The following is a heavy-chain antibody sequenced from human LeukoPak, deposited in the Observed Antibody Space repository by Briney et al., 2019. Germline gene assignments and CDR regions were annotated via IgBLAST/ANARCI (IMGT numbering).Heavy chain of an antibody. CDR3: ARGNSGSSLDY. D-gene: IGHD1-26*01. Sequence: GRSLRLSCAASGFTFSSYGMHWVRQAPGKGLEWVAVIWYDGSNKYYADSVKGRFTISRDNSKNTLHLQMNSLRAEDTAVYYCARGNSGSSLDYWGQGTLVTVSS. CDR2: IWYDGSNK. V-gene: IGHV3-33*01. CDR1: GFTFSSYG. J-gene: IGHJ4*02.